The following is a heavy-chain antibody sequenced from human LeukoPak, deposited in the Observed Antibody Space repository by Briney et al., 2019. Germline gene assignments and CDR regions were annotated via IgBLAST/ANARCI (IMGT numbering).Heavy chain of an antibody. V-gene: IGHV1-18*01. Sequence: ASVKVSCKASGYTFTSYGISWVRQAPGQGLEWMGWISAYNGNTNYAQKLQGRVTMTTDTSTSTAYMELRSLRSDDTAVYYCAKDIMITFGGVFRGLPGDGDDAFDLWGQGRMVTVSS. J-gene: IGHJ3*01. CDR3: AKDIMITFGGVFRGLPGDGDDAFDL. CDR1: GYTFTSYG. D-gene: IGHD3-16*01. CDR2: ISAYNGNT.